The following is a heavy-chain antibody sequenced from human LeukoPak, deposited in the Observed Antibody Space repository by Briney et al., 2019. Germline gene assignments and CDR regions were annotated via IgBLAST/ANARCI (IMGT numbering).Heavy chain of an antibody. J-gene: IGHJ4*02. V-gene: IGHV3-23*01. D-gene: IGHD2-2*02. CDR1: GFTFSSYA. CDR3: AKDSFKGYCSSTSCYRPDY. Sequence: PGGSLRLSCAASGFTFSSYAMSWVRQAPGKGLEWVSAISGSGGSTYYADSVKGRFTISRDNSKNTLYLQMNSLRAENTAVYYCAKDSFKGYCSSTSCYRPDYWGQGTLVTVPS. CDR2: ISGSGGST.